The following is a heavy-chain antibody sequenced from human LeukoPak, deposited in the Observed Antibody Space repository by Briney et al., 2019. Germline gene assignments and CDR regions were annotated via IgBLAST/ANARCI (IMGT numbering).Heavy chain of an antibody. Sequence: GGSLRLSCAASGFTFSNYWMNWVRQAPGKGLEWVSYISTSGSTIYYAVSVKGRFTISRDNAKNSLYLQMNSLRAEDTAVYYCARDGSTYYYDSSGSDPHYWGQGTLVTVSS. D-gene: IGHD3-22*01. V-gene: IGHV3-48*04. CDR2: ISTSGSTI. CDR1: GFTFSNYW. J-gene: IGHJ4*02. CDR3: ARDGSTYYYDSSGSDPHY.